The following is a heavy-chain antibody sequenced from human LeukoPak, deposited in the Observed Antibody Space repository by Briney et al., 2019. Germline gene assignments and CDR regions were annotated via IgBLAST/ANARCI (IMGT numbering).Heavy chain of an antibody. CDR3: ARDNVLLWFGEPQSGAFDI. Sequence: GSLRLSCAASGFTFSSYGMHWVRQAPGKGLEWVAVIWYDGSNKYYADSVKGRLTISRDNSKNTLYLQMNSLRAEDTAVYYCARDNVLLWFGEPQSGAFDIWGQGTMVTVSS. CDR1: GFTFSSYG. J-gene: IGHJ3*02. CDR2: IWYDGSNK. V-gene: IGHV3-33*01. D-gene: IGHD3-10*01.